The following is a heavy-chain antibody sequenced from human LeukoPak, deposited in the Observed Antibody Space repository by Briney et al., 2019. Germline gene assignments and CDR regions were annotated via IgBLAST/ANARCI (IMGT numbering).Heavy chain of an antibody. CDR3: AKDHSSGWQDKYFQH. D-gene: IGHD6-19*01. CDR1: GFTFSSYA. V-gene: IGHV3-23*01. J-gene: IGHJ1*01. Sequence: GGSLRLSCAASGFTFSSYAMSWVRQAPGKGLEWVSAISGSGGSTYYADSVKGRFTISRDISKNTLYLQMNSLRAEDTAVYHCAKDHSSGWQDKYFQHWGQGTLVTVSS. CDR2: ISGSGGST.